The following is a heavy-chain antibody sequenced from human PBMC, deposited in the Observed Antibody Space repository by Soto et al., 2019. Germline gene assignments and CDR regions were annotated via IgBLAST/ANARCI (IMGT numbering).Heavy chain of an antibody. CDR2: INPSGGST. CDR1: GYTFTSYY. Sequence: ASVKVSCTASGYTFTSYYMHWVRQAPGQGLEWMGIINPSGGSTSYAQRFQGRVTMTRDTSTSTVYMELSSLRSEDTAVYYCARVMKGYSSGWYRNYFDYWGQGTLVTVSS. CDR3: ARVMKGYSSGWYRNYFDY. D-gene: IGHD6-19*01. J-gene: IGHJ4*02. V-gene: IGHV1-46*01.